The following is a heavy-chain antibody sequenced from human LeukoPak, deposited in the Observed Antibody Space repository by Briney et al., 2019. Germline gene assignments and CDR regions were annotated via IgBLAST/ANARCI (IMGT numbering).Heavy chain of an antibody. D-gene: IGHD2/OR15-2a*01. CDR1: GGPITNDNYY. CDR3: ARHPWTLRYCNTTYCRNWFDP. CDR2: INYRGST. Sequence: PSETLSLTCTVSGGPITNDNYYWGWIRQPPGKGLEWIGSINYRGSTNYKPSLKSRATISVDTSKNQFSLRLRSVTAADTAAYYCARHPWTLRYCNTTYCRNWFDPWGQGTLVTVSS. V-gene: IGHV4-39*01. J-gene: IGHJ5*02.